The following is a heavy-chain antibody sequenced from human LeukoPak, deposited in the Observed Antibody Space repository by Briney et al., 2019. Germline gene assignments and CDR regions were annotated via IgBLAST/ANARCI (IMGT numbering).Heavy chain of an antibody. D-gene: IGHD3-10*01. CDR1: GFTFSSYA. Sequence: GGSLRLSCAASGFTFSSYAMSWVRQAPGRGLEWISYISSSAGTINYADSVKGRFIISRDNAKKSLYLQMNSLRAEDTAVYYCARYGSGSPFYWGQGTLVTVTS. J-gene: IGHJ4*02. CDR3: ARYGSGSPFY. V-gene: IGHV3-48*01. CDR2: ISSSAGTI.